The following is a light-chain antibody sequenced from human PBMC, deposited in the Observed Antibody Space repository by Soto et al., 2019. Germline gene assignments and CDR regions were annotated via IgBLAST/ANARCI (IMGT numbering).Light chain of an antibody. CDR3: CSYAGTYIPL. Sequence: HSVLTQPRSVSGSPGQSVTISCTGTSSDVGAYNFVSWYQHNPGKAPKLMIFDVSARPSGVPDRFSGSKSANTASLTISGLQTEDEADYYCCSYAGTYIPLFGGGTKLTVL. CDR2: DVS. CDR1: SSDVGAYNF. J-gene: IGLJ2*01. V-gene: IGLV2-11*01.